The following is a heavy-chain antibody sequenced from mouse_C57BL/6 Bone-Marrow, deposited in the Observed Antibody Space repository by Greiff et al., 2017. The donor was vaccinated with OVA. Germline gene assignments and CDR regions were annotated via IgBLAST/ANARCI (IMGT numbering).Heavy chain of an antibody. J-gene: IGHJ4*01. V-gene: IGHV1-15*01. Sequence: QVHVKQSGAELVRPGASVTLSCKASGYKFTDYEMHWVKQTPVHGLEWIGAIDPETGGTAYNQKFKGKAILTADKSSSTAYMELRSLTSEDSAVYYCTRSGDYYGSRYYAMDYWGQGTSVTVSS. CDR1: GYKFTDYE. D-gene: IGHD1-1*01. CDR2: IDPETGGT. CDR3: TRSGDYYGSRYYAMDY.